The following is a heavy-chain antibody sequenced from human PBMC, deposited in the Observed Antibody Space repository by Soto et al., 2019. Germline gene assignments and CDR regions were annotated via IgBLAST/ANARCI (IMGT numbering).Heavy chain of an antibody. Sequence: ASVKVSCKASGYTFTSYAMHWVRQAPGQRLEWMGWINAGNGNTKYSQKFQGRVTITRDTSASTAYMELSSLRSEDTAVYYCARDLPGATIRYYMDVWGKGTTVTVSS. V-gene: IGHV1-3*01. CDR2: INAGNGNT. CDR3: ARDLPGATIRYYMDV. J-gene: IGHJ6*03. CDR1: GYTFTSYA. D-gene: IGHD5-12*01.